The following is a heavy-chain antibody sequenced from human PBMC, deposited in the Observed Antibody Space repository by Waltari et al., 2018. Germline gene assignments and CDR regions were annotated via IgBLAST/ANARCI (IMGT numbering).Heavy chain of an antibody. CDR3: AKEIISSGYYYDSNYYYYYGMDV. J-gene: IGHJ6*02. Sequence: EVQLLESGGGLVQPGGSLRLSCAASGFTFSSYAMSWVRQAPGKGLEWVSAISGSGGSTYYADSVKGRFTISRDNSKNTLYLQMNSLRAEDTAVYYCAKEIISSGYYYDSNYYYYYGMDVWGQGTTVTVSS. D-gene: IGHD3-22*01. CDR1: GFTFSSYA. CDR2: ISGSGGST. V-gene: IGHV3-23*01.